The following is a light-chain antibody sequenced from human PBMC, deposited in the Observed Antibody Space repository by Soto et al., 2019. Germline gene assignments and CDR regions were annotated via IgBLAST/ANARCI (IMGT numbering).Light chain of an antibody. Sequence: DIEMTQSPSSLSASVGDRVTITCRASQSISSYLNWYQQKPGKAPKLLIYAASSLQSGVPSRFSGSGSGTDFTLTISSLQPEDFATYYCQQSSSTPTWTFGQGTKVDIK. CDR1: QSISSY. J-gene: IGKJ1*01. V-gene: IGKV1-39*01. CDR2: AAS. CDR3: QQSSSTPTWT.